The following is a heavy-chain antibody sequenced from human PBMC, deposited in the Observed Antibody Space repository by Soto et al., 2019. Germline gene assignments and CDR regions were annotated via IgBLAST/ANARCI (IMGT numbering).Heavy chain of an antibody. J-gene: IGHJ4*02. CDR1: GSTVINNN. D-gene: IGHD3-3*01. V-gene: IGHV3-66*01. Sequence: EVQLVNSGGGLVQPGGSLDPPCPASGSTVINNNMSWFRQLPGKGWEWVSVIYRGGSTYYADSVKDRFTISRDNAENTLYLQMSSLRAEDTAVYYCARARFGGLGAIFADYWGQGTLVTVSS. CDR2: IYRGGST. CDR3: ARARFGGLGAIFADY.